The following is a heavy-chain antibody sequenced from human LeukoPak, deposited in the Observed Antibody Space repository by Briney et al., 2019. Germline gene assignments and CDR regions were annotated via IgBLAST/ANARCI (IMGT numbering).Heavy chain of an antibody. CDR3: ARDYCSSTSCLFDY. D-gene: IGHD2-2*01. V-gene: IGHV1-2*06. Sequence: ASVKVSCKASGYTFTGYHMHWVRQAPGQGLEWMGRINPNSGDTNYAQKFQGRVTMTRDTSISTAYMELSRLRSDGTAVYYCARDYCSSTSCLFDYWGQGTLVTVSS. CDR2: INPNSGDT. CDR1: GYTFTGYH. J-gene: IGHJ4*02.